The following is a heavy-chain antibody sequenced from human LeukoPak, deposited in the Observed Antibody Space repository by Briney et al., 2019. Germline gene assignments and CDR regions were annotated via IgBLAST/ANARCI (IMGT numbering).Heavy chain of an antibody. CDR2: VYHSGST. V-gene: IGHV4-38-2*01. D-gene: IGHD3-22*01. J-gene: IGHJ5*02. Sequence: SETLSLTCAVSGYSISSGYYWGWIRPPPGKGLEWIGSVYHSGSTYYNPSLKRRVTISVDTSKNQFSLKLSSVTAADTAVYYCARHGNYYDTSQSDPWGQGTLVTVSS. CDR3: ARHGNYYDTSQSDP. CDR1: GYSISSGYY.